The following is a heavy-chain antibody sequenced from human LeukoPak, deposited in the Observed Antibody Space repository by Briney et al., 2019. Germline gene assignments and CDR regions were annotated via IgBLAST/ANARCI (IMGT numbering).Heavy chain of an antibody. CDR1: GFTFSSYG. J-gene: IGHJ4*02. V-gene: IGHV3-30*19. CDR2: VSYDGGNK. Sequence: GGSLRLSCEASGFTFSSYGMHWVRQAPGKGLEWVAVVSYDGGNKDYADSVKGRFTISRDNSKNTLYLQMNSLRAEDTAVYYCARGYGGQDYFDYWGQGTLVTVPS. CDR3: ARGYGGQDYFDY. D-gene: IGHD4-23*01.